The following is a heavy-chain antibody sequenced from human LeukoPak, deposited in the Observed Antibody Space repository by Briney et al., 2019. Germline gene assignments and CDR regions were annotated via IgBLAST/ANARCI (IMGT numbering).Heavy chain of an antibody. D-gene: IGHD2-2*01. CDR2: IIPIFGTA. Sequence: SVKVSCKASGGTFSSYAISWVRQAPGQGLEWMGGIIPIFGTANYAQKFQGRVTISADESTSTAYMELSSLRSEDTAVYYCATQPQYCSSTSCYSDYWGQGTLVTVSS. J-gene: IGHJ4*02. CDR3: ATQPQYCSSTSCYSDY. CDR1: GGTFSSYA. V-gene: IGHV1-69*01.